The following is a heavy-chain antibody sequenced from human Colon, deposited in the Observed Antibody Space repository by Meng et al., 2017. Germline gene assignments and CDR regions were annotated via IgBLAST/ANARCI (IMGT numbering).Heavy chain of an antibody. D-gene: IGHD1-14*01. CDR3: ARGAPTTPFDY. CDR1: GYSIGGGYY. CDR2: IYHGENI. V-gene: IGHV4-38-2*02. J-gene: IGHJ4*02. Sequence: SETLSLTCSVSGYSIGGGYYWGWIRQPPGKGLVWIGSIYHGENIDYNPSLKRRVTVSLDTSKKQFSLNVTAVTAADTAVYYCARGAPTTPFDYWGQGTLVTVSS.